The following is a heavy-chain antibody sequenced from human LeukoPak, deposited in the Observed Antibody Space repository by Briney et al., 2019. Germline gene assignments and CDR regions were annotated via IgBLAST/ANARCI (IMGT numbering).Heavy chain of an antibody. D-gene: IGHD6-13*01. CDR3: ARGVLGISSSWYDY. CDR2: INPNSGGT. CDR1: GYTFTGYY. Sequence: GASVKVSCKASGYTFTGYYMHWVRQAPGQGLEWMGWINPNSGGTNYAQKFQGRVTMTRDTSISTAYMELSRLRSDETAVYYCARGVLGISSSWYDYWGQGTLVTVSS. V-gene: IGHV1-2*02. J-gene: IGHJ4*02.